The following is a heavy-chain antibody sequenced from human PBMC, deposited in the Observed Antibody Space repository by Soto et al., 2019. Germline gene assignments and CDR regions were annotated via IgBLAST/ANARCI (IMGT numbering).Heavy chain of an antibody. CDR1: GYTFTSYG. Sequence: ASGKVSCKASGYTFTSYGISWVRQAPGQGLEWMGWISAYNGNTNYAQKLQGRVTMNTDTSTSTAYMELRSLRSDYTAVYYCARSYTAGEIYDDSSGRAYFDYWGQGTLVTVSS. V-gene: IGHV1-18*01. D-gene: IGHD3-22*01. CDR2: ISAYNGNT. CDR3: ARSYTAGEIYDDSSGRAYFDY. J-gene: IGHJ4*02.